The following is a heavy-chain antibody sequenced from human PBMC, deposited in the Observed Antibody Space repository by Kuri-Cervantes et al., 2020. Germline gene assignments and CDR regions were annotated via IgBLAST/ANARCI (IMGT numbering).Heavy chain of an antibody. Sequence: ASVKVSCKASGYTFTGYYMHWVRQAPGQGLEWMGWINPNSGGTNYAQKFQGWVTMTRDTSISTAYMELSRLRSDDTAVYYCARATNLTTVTANDAFDIWGQRTMVTVSS. CDR3: ARATNLTTVTANDAFDI. D-gene: IGHD4-17*01. V-gene: IGHV1-2*04. J-gene: IGHJ3*02. CDR1: GYTFTGYY. CDR2: INPNSGGT.